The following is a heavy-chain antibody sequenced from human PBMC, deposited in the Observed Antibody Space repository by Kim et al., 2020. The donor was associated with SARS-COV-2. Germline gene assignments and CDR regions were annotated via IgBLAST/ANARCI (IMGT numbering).Heavy chain of an antibody. Sequence: GGSLRLSCAASGFTFSDYTMDWVRQAPGKGLEWVSLIGFDGSGTYYADSVKGRFTLSRDNSKNSLYLQMNSLRTEDTALYYCAKDGRWRSGSYYRWFGPWGQRTLVTVSS. CDR1: GFTFSDYT. CDR3: AKDGRWRSGSYYRWFGP. D-gene: IGHD1-26*01. J-gene: IGHJ5*02. CDR2: IGFDGSGT. V-gene: IGHV3-43*01.